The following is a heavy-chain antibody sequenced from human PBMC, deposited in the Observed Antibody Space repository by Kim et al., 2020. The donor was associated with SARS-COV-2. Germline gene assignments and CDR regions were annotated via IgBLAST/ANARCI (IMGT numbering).Heavy chain of an antibody. J-gene: IGHJ3*02. CDR2: I. D-gene: IGHD3-16*01. Sequence: IYYADSVKGRFTISRDNAKNSLYLQMNSLRDEDTAVYFWVRERWGGAFDIWGQGTMVTVSS. V-gene: IGHV3-48*02. CDR3: VRERWGGAFDI.